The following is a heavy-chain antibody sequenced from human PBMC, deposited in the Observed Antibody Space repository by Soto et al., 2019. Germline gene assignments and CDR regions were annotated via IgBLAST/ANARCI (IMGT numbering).Heavy chain of an antibody. Sequence: PSETLSLTCTVSGDSITSNSYFWAWIRQPPGKGLEWIGSIYYSGTTYYNPSLKSRVTISVDTSKNQFSLKLSSVTAADTAVYYCARDRRFQYYYDSSGYYSLFDYWGQGTLVTVSS. J-gene: IGHJ4*02. D-gene: IGHD3-22*01. CDR1: GDSITSNSYF. CDR3: ARDRRFQYYYDSSGYYSLFDY. V-gene: IGHV4-39*07. CDR2: IYYSGTT.